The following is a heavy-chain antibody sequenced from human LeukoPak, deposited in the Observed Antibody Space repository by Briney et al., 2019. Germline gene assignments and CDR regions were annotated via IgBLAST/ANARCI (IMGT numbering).Heavy chain of an antibody. CDR3: ARRSGYYYGMDV. J-gene: IGHJ6*04. V-gene: IGHV5-10-1*01. CDR1: GYSFTSYW. CDR2: IDPGDSYT. Sequence: GESLKISCKGSGYSFTSYWITWVRQMPGKGLESMGRIDPGDSYTTYSPSFQGHVTISADKSLNTAYLQWSSLRASDTAMYYCARRSGYYYGMDVWGKGTTVTVSS.